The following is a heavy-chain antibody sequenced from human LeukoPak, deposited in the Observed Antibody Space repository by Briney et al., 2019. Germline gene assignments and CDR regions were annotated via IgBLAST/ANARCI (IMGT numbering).Heavy chain of an antibody. Sequence: GGSLRLSCAASGFTFSSYWMHWVRQAPGKGLEWVSAITGSGGSTYYADSVKGRFTISRDNSKNTLYLQMNSLRAEDTAVYYCAKDFDSSGYYFGLWDYWGQGSLVTVSS. V-gene: IGHV3-23*01. CDR3: AKDFDSSGYYFGLWDY. D-gene: IGHD3-22*01. CDR2: ITGSGGST. J-gene: IGHJ4*02. CDR1: GFTFSSYW.